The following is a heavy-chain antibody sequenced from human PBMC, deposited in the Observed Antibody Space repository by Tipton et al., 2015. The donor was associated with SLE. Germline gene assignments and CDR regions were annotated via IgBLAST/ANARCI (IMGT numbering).Heavy chain of an antibody. J-gene: IGHJ4*02. V-gene: IGHV4-59*06. D-gene: IGHD6-19*01. CDR3: AKTTVYSNDWPYFDH. Sequence: TLSLTCSVSGVSISTYYWSWIRQLPGKGLEWIGYIYYSGNTYYNPSLGSRLTISVDTSKDQFSLRLTSVTAADTAVYYCAKTTVYSNDWPYFDHWGQGTLVTVSS. CDR1: GVSISTYY. CDR2: IYYSGNT.